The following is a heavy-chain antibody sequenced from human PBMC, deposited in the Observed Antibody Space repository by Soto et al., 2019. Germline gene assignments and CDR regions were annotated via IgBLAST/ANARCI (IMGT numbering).Heavy chain of an antibody. D-gene: IGHD2-15*01. CDR3: ARGRYCLTGRCFPNWFDS. Sequence: QVQLVESGPGLVKPSQTLSLTCSVSGDSISSVDYFWAWIRQPPGQALEYIGYIYKSATTYYNPSFESRVAISLDTPKSQFSLNVTSVTAADTAVYFCARGRYCLTGRCFPNWFDSWGQGTLVTVSS. J-gene: IGHJ5*01. CDR1: GDSISSVDYF. V-gene: IGHV4-30-4*01. CDR2: IYKSATT.